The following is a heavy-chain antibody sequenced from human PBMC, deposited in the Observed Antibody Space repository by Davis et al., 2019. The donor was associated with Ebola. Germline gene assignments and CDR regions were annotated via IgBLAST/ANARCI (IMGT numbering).Heavy chain of an antibody. J-gene: IGHJ3*02. CDR3: AKDTSNIWFDI. D-gene: IGHD1-26*01. Sequence: GGSLRLSCAASGFSVSDYAMHWVRQAPGKGLEWVAIISYARTDKYYADSVKGRFTISRDNSKNTLYLQMNGLRVEDTAIYYCAKDTSNIWFDIWGQGTNVTVSS. CDR1: GFSVSDYA. V-gene: IGHV3-30*04. CDR2: ISYARTDK.